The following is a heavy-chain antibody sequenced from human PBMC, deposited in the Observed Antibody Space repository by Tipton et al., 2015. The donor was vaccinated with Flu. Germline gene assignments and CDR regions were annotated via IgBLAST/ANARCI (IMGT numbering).Heavy chain of an antibody. CDR2: IKQDGSER. D-gene: IGHD3-10*01. CDR1: GFTFSTYW. J-gene: IGHJ4*02. Sequence: SGFTFSTYWMTWIRQAPGKGLEWVAVIKQDGSERYYVDSVKGRFTISRDNAKNSLFLQLNSLRAEDTAVYYCVRKGFGDYWGQGILVTVSA. CDR3: VRKGFGDY. V-gene: IGHV3-7*01.